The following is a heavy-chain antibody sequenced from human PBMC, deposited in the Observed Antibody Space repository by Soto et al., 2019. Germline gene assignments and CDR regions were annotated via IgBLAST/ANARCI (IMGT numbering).Heavy chain of an antibody. CDR1: GGSVRAPDW. V-gene: IGHV4-4*02. Sequence: QVHLQASGPGLVAPSGTLSLTCTLSGGSVRAPDWWNWVRQSPAKGLEWIAEVQISGHSNYNPSPKRRGSGANPQSQKPIHPECESLAGAERTHLSLAERHPGLSGNNCYVDPWGQGAQVTPSS. D-gene: IGHD1-1*01. CDR2: VQISGHS. J-gene: IGHJ5*01. CDR3: AERHPGLSGNNCYVDP.